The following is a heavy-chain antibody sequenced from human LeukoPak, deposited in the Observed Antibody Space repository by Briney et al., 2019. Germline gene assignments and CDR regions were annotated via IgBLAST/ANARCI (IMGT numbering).Heavy chain of an antibody. Sequence: GGSLRLSCAASGFTFSSYGMHWVRQAPGKGLEWVAVISYDGSKKYYADSVKGRFTISRDNSKNTLYLQMNSLRAEDTAVYYCAKEDSYGYSAFDIWGKGTMVTVSS. V-gene: IGHV3-30*18. D-gene: IGHD5-18*01. CDR2: ISYDGSKK. CDR3: AKEDSYGYSAFDI. J-gene: IGHJ3*02. CDR1: GFTFSSYG.